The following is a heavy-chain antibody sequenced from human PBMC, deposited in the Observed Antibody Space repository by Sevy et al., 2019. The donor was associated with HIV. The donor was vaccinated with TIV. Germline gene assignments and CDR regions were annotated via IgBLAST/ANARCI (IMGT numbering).Heavy chain of an antibody. J-gene: IGHJ4*02. CDR3: AREGCTQPHDY. CDR2: FSFGCGRI. Sequence: GGSLRLSCAASGFTFARYSMTWVRQAPGKGLEWVSTFSFGCGRINYADSVKGRFTISRDDSKNTLFLQMNSLRAEDTATYFCAREGCTQPHDYWGQGTLVTVSS. CDR1: GFTFARYS. V-gene: IGHV3-23*01. D-gene: IGHD2-8*01.